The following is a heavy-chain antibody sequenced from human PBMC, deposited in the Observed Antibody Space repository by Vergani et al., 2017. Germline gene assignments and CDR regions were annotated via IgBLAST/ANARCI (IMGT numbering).Heavy chain of an antibody. D-gene: IGHD3-22*01. CDR1: GYTFTSYA. CDR2: INAGNGNT. Sequence: QVQLVQSGAEVKKPGASVSVSCNASGYTFTSYAMHWVRQAPGQRLEWMGWINAGNGNTKYSQKFQGRVTITRDTSASTAYMELSSLRSEDTAVYYCARGQGRYYDSSGYYLLGYWGQGTLVTVSS. CDR3: ARGQGRYYDSSGYYLLGY. V-gene: IGHV1-3*01. J-gene: IGHJ4*02.